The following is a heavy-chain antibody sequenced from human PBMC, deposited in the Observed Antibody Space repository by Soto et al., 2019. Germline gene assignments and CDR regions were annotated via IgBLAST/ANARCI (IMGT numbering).Heavy chain of an antibody. V-gene: IGHV3-30-3*01. D-gene: IGHD1-26*01. CDR1: GFTFSADA. CDR3: ARDKIKGAPDYLDS. Sequence: QEQLVESGGDVVQPGRSLTLSCAASGFTFSADAMHRVRQAPGKGLEWVAVIAYDGTIKIYRDSVKGRFTISRDDSKSTLYLQMNSLRPEDTAVYYCARDKIKGAPDYLDSWGQGTLVTVSS. J-gene: IGHJ4*02. CDR2: IAYDGTIK.